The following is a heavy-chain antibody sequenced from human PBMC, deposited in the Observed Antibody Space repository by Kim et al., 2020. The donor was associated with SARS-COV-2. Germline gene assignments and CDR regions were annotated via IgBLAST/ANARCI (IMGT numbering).Heavy chain of an antibody. CDR1: GFSFSSYG. Sequence: GGSLRLSCAASGFSFSSYGMHWVRQAPGRGLEWVAVISFDGSNKFYADSVKGRFTISRDNSKNTLDLQMNSLRAEDTAVYYCAKDLGQSGWFDYWGQGLLVTVSS. D-gene: IGHD6-25*01. CDR3: AKDLGQSGWFDY. CDR2: ISFDGSNK. J-gene: IGHJ4*02. V-gene: IGHV3-30*18.